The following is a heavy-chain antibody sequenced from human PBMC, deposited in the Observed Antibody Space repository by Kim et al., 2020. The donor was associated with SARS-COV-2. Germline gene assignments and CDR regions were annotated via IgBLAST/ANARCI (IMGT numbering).Heavy chain of an antibody. Sequence: ASVKVSCKASGYTFTSYGISWVRQAPGQGLEWMGWISAYNGNTNYAQKLQGRVTMTTDTSTSTAYMELRSLRSDDTAVYYCARGGKYCSSTSCYGYPAPANWFDPWGQGTLVTVSS. CDR2: ISAYNGNT. J-gene: IGHJ5*02. CDR1: GYTFTSYG. D-gene: IGHD2-2*01. CDR3: ARGGKYCSSTSCYGYPAPANWFDP. V-gene: IGHV1-18*01.